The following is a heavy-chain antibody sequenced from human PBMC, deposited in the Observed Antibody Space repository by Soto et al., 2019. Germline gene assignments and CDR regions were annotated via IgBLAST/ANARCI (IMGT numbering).Heavy chain of an antibody. J-gene: IGHJ6*02. CDR1: GFTFSSYA. V-gene: IGHV3-23*01. CDR3: GMDV. Sequence: EVQLLESGGGLVQPGGSLRLSCAASGFTFSSYAMSWVRQAPGKGLEWVSAISASGGSTYADSVKGRFTISRDNSKNTLYLEMNSLRAEDTAVYYYGMDVWGQGTTVTVSS. CDR2: ISASGGST.